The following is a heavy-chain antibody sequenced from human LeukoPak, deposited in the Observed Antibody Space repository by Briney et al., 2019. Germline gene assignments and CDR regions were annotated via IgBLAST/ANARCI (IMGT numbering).Heavy chain of an antibody. CDR3: ARDRGYSTFDY. D-gene: IGHD3-22*01. J-gene: IGHJ4*02. Sequence: GGSLRLSCAAAGFTFSNYWMSWVRQAPGKGLEWVANIKEDGSEKNYVDSVKGRTTISRDDAKNSLYLQMSSLRAEDTAVYYCARDRGYSTFDYWGQGTLVTVSS. CDR2: IKEDGSEK. V-gene: IGHV3-7*01. CDR1: GFTFSNYW.